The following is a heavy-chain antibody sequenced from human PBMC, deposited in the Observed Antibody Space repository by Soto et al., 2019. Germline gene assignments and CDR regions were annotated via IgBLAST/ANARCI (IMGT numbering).Heavy chain of an antibody. J-gene: IGHJ5*02. CDR1: GYTFSNYV. D-gene: IGHD2-2*01. V-gene: IGHV1-18*01. Sequence: ASVKVSCKTSGYTFSNYVITWVRQAPGQPLEWLGWISLYSDGTNYAQKFQGRVSMTTDTSTTTAYMELRSLRSDDTAVYYCARVVPGAEAWFGPCGQGTLVTVSS. CDR3: ARVVPGAEAWFGP. CDR2: ISLYSDGT.